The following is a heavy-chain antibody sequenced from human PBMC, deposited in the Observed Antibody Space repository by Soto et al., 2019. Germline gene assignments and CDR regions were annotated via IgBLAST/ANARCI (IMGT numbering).Heavy chain of an antibody. CDR3: AKDFRRYTSTGVDY. J-gene: IGHJ4*02. Sequence: GGSLSLSCVASGFTFTRYAMRWFRQQPGMGVEGVSGVSSRAGNIHYADSVRGRFTISRDNSKDTLYLEMNSLRAEDTATYYCAKDFRRYTSTGVDYWGLGTLVTVSS. V-gene: IGHV3-23*01. D-gene: IGHD2-2*01. CDR1: GFTFTRYA. CDR2: VSSRAGNI.